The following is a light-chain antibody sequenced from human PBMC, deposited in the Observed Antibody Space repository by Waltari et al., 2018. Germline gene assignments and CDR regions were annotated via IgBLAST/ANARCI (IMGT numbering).Light chain of an antibody. CDR1: NSNVGANS. V-gene: IGLV1-47*01. CDR3: ATWDDRLTAV. Sequence: QSILTQPPSASGTPGRTVTISCSGSNSNVGANSVCWYQQLPGTAPKLLLFGNTQRPSGVPDRFSGSKSGTSASLAIRGLRSEDEADYYCATWDDRLTAVFGGGTKLTVL. CDR2: GNT. J-gene: IGLJ2*01.